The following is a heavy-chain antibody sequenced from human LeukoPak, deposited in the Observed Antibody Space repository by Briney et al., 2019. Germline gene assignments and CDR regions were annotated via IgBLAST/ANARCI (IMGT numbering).Heavy chain of an antibody. CDR3: ARDSKEYSSSNFYYYMDV. CDR1: GYTFTSYG. Sequence: GASVKVSCKASGYTFTSYGISWVRQAPGQGLEWMGWISAYNGNTNYAQKLQGRVTMTTDTSTSTAYMELRSLRSDDTAVYYCARDSKEYSSSNFYYYMDVWGKGTTVTVSS. D-gene: IGHD6-6*01. V-gene: IGHV1-18*01. J-gene: IGHJ6*03. CDR2: ISAYNGNT.